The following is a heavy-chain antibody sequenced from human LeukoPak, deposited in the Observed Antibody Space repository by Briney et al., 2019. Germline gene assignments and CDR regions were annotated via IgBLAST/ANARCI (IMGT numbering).Heavy chain of an antibody. D-gene: IGHD6-19*01. CDR2: INPNSGGT. CDR3: ARRVASGWNSRFDP. CDR1: GYTFTGYY. J-gene: IGHJ5*02. V-gene: IGHV1-2*02. Sequence: GASVKVSCKASGYTFTGYYMHWVRQAPGQGLEWMGWINPNSGGTNYAQKFQGRVTITADKSTSTAYMELSSLRSEDTAVYYCARRVASGWNSRFDPWGQGTLVTVSS.